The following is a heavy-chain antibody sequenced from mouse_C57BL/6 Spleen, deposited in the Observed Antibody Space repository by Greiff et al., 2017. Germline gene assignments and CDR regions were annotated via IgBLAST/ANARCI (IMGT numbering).Heavy chain of an antibody. J-gene: IGHJ1*03. D-gene: IGHD2-14*01. Sequence: QVQLQQPGAELVMPGASVKLSCKASGYTFTSYWMHWVKQRPGQGLEWIGEIDPSDSYTNYNQKFKGKSTLTVDKSSSTAYMQLSSLTSEDSAVYCCARSIGVPYFDVWGTGTTVTVSS. V-gene: IGHV1-69*01. CDR2: IDPSDSYT. CDR3: ARSIGVPYFDV. CDR1: GYTFTSYW.